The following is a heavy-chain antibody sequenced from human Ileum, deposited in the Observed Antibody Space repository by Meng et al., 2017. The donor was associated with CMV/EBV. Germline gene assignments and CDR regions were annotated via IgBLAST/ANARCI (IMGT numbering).Heavy chain of an antibody. V-gene: IGHV4-30-4*01. CDR2: IYYSGST. CDR3: AREGGGWYFDS. Sequence: GPLQGSGPGLVKPSQTLSLTCTVSGDSLSTGDYYWSWIRQPPGKGPEWIGYIYYSGSTLYNPSLKSPVTISLDKSKNQFSLRLRSVTAADTAVYFCAREGGGWYFDSWGQGTLVTVSS. J-gene: IGHJ4*02. CDR1: GDSLSTGDYY. D-gene: IGHD6-19*01.